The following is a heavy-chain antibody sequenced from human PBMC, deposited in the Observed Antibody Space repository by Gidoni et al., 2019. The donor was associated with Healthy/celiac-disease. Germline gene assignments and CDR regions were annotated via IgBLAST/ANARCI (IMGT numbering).Heavy chain of an antibody. Sequence: VQLQVSGPGLVKPSETLSLTCTVSGGSISSYYWSWIRQPPGQGLEWIGYIYYSGSTNYNPALKSRVTISVDTSKNQFSLKLSSVTAADTAVYYWARGYYDFGSGYSNLGAFDIWGQGTMVTVSS. J-gene: IGHJ3*02. CDR3: ARGYYDFGSGYSNLGAFDI. CDR2: IYYSGST. V-gene: IGHV4-59*01. D-gene: IGHD3-3*01. CDR1: GGSISSYY.